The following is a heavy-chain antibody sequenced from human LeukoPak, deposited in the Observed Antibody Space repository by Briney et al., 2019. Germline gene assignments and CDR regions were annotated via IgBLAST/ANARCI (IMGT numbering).Heavy chain of an antibody. J-gene: IGHJ4*02. CDR2: ISYDGSNK. CDR3: AKDQGPGTLDY. CDR1: GFTFSSYG. Sequence: GRSLRLSCAASGFTFSSYGMHWVRQAPGKGLEWVAVISYDGSNKYYTASVKGRFTISRDNSKNTLYLQMNSLRAEDTAVYYCAKDQGPGTLDYWGQGTLVTVSS. V-gene: IGHV3-30*18. D-gene: IGHD3-10*01.